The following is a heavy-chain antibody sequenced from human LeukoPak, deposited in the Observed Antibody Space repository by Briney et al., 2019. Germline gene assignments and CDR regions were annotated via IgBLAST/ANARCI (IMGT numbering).Heavy chain of an antibody. CDR1: GFTFDDYV. CDR3: AKDVTATASSYYGMDV. D-gene: IGHD2-21*02. V-gene: IGHV3-9*01. Sequence: PGRSLRLSCAASGFTFDDYVMHWVRQAPGKGLEWVSGINWNSGRIGYADSVKGRFTISRDNAKNSLYLQMNSLRAEDTALYYCAKDVTATASSYYGMDVWGQGTTVTVSS. J-gene: IGHJ6*02. CDR2: INWNSGRI.